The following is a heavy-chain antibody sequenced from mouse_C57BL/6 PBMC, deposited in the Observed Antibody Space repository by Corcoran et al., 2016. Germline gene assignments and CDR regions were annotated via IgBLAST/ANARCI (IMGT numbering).Heavy chain of an antibody. CDR2: IDPSDSYT. CDR1: GYTFTSYW. Sequence: QVQLQQPGAELVRPGTSVKLSCTASGYTFTSYWMHWVKQRPGQGLEWIGVIDPSDSYTNYNQKFKGKATLTVDTSSSTAYMQLSSLTSEDSAVYYWARQGPITTVVATPYWYFDVWGTGTTVTVSS. V-gene: IGHV1-59*01. CDR3: ARQGPITTVVATPYWYFDV. D-gene: IGHD1-1*01. J-gene: IGHJ1*03.